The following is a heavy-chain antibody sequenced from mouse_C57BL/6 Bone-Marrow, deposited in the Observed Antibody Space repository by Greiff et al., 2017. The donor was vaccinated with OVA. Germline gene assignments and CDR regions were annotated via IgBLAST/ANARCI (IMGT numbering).Heavy chain of an antibody. Sequence: QVQLQQSGPELVKPGASVKISCKASGYAFSSSWMNWVKQRPGKGLEWIGRLYPGDGDTNYNGKFKGKATLTADKSSSTAYMQLSSLTSEDSAVYFCAREVEGFAYWGQGTLVTVSA. CDR3: AREVEGFAY. V-gene: IGHV1-82*01. J-gene: IGHJ3*01. CDR1: GYAFSSSW. CDR2: LYPGDGDT.